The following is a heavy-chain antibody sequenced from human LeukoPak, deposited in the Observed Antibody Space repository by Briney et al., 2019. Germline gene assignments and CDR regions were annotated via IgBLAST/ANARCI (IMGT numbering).Heavy chain of an antibody. CDR3: ARGPYCSSTSCHAHDAFDI. J-gene: IGHJ3*02. CDR2: MNPNSGNT. CDR1: GYTFTSYD. D-gene: IGHD2-2*01. V-gene: IGHV1-8*01. Sequence: ASVKVSCKASGYTFTSYDTNWVRQATGQGLEWMGWMNPNSGNTGYAQKFQGRVTMTRNTSISTAYMELSSQRSEDTAVYYCARGPYCSSTSCHAHDAFDIWGQGTMVTVSS.